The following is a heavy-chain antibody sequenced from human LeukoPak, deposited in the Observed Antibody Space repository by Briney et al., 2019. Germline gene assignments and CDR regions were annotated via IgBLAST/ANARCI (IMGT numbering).Heavy chain of an antibody. D-gene: IGHD3-3*01. Sequence: PGGSLRLSCSASGFTFSRYPMHWVRQAPGKGLEYVSAISGNGGSTYYADSVKGRFTISRDNSKNTLYLQMSSLRTEDTAIYYCVKAQYDFWSGLDYWGRGTLVTVSS. J-gene: IGHJ4*02. CDR2: ISGNGGST. CDR1: GFTFSRYP. CDR3: VKAQYDFWSGLDY. V-gene: IGHV3-64D*09.